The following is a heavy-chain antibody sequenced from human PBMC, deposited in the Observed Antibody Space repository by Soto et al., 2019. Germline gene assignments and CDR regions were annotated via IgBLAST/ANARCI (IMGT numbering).Heavy chain of an antibody. J-gene: IGHJ6*02. V-gene: IGHV3-48*02. CDR3: ARDYDYGMDV. CDR2: IGRDSGAM. Sequence: EVQLVESGGGLVQPGGSLRLSCAASGFTFSSYSMNWVRQAPGKGLEWVSYIGRDSGAMYYADSVKGRFTISRDNAKNSLYLQMHTRRDEDTAVYYCARDYDYGMDVWGQGTTVTVSS. CDR1: GFTFSSYS.